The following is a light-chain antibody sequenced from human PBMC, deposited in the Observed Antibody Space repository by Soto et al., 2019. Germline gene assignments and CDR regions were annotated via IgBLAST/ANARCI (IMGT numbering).Light chain of an antibody. Sequence: AIRMTQSPSSFSASTGDRVTITCRASQSISSYLAWYQQKPGKAPKLLIYAASTLQSGVPSRFSGSGSGTDFTLTISCLQSEDFATYYCQQYYSYPRTFGGGTKVDIK. CDR2: AAS. J-gene: IGKJ4*01. CDR3: QQYYSYPRT. CDR1: QSISSY. V-gene: IGKV1-8*01.